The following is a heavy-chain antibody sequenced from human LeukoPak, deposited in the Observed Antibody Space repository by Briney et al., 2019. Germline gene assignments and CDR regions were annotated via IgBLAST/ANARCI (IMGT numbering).Heavy chain of an antibody. CDR1: GFTFSSYE. CDR3: ARSTGTTNYFDY. J-gene: IGHJ4*02. CDR2: ISSSGSTI. Sequence: GGSLRLSCAASGFTFSSYEMNWVRQAPGKGLEWVSYISSSGSTIYYADSVKGRFTISRDNAKNSLYLQMNSLRAVDTAVYYCARSTGTTNYFDYWGQGTLVTVSS. D-gene: IGHD1-1*01. V-gene: IGHV3-48*03.